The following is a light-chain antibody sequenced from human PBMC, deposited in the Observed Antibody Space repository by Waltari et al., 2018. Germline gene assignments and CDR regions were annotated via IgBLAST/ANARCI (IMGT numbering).Light chain of an antibody. J-gene: IGKJ4*01. V-gene: IGKV2-28*01. CDR3: MQALQTPLT. Sequence: DIVMTQSPLSLPVTPGEPASISCKSSQSLLYSTGYNYLDWYLQKPGQSPQLLIYLGSYRASVVPDRFSGSGSGTDFTLKISRVEAEDVGVYYCMQALQTPLTFGGGTKVEIK. CDR2: LGS. CDR1: QSLLYSTGYNY.